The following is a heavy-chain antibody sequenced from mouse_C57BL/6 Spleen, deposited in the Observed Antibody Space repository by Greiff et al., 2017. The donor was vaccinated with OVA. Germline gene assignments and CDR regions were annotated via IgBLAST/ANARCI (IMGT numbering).Heavy chain of an antibody. CDR2: INYDGSST. V-gene: IGHV5-16*01. D-gene: IGHD4-1*01. CDR1: GFTFSDYY. CDR3: AGAGGNGDDFGY. Sequence: EVQRVESEGGLVQPGSSMKLSCTASGFTFSDYYMAWVRQVPEKGLEWVANINYDGSSTYYLDSLKSRFIISRDNAKNILYLQMSSLKSEDTATYYGAGAGGNGDDFGYWGQGTTLTVSS. J-gene: IGHJ2*01.